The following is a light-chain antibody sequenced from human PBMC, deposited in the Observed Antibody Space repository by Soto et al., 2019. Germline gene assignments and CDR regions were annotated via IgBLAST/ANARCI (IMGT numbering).Light chain of an antibody. Sequence: DIVMTQSPDSLAVSLGERATINCKSSQSVLYSSNNKNYLAWYQQKPGQPPKLLIYWASTRESGVPDRFSGSGSGTHFTLTISSLQAEDVAVYYCQQYYSTPREGWTFGQGTKVEIK. J-gene: IGKJ1*01. CDR3: QQYYSTPREGWT. V-gene: IGKV4-1*01. CDR2: WAS. CDR1: QSVLYSSNNKNY.